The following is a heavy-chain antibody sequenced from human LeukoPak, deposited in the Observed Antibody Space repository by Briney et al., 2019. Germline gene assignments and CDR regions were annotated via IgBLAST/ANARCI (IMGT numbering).Heavy chain of an antibody. Sequence: PSETLSLTCAVYGGAFSVYYWSWIRQPPRKGLEWIGEINHSGSTNSNPSLKSRVTISVHTSKNQFSLKLSSVTAADTAVYYCARGELRLGELSSYGGYSGQGTLVTVSS. CDR1: GGAFSVYY. J-gene: IGHJ4*02. CDR3: ARGELRLGELSSYGGY. CDR2: INHSGST. D-gene: IGHD3-16*02. V-gene: IGHV4-34*01.